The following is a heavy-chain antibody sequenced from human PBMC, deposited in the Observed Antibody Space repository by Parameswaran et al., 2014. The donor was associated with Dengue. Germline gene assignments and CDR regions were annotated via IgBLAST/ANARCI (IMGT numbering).Heavy chain of an antibody. J-gene: IGHJ6*03. CDR2: IYYSGST. V-gene: IGHV4-59*01. D-gene: IGHD6-6*01. CDR3: ARTIAAREASSYYYYMDV. Sequence: RWIRQPPGKGLEWIGYIYYSGSTNYNPSLKSRVTISVDTSKNQFSLKLSSVTAADTAVYYCARTIAAREASSYYYYMDVWGKGTTVTVSS.